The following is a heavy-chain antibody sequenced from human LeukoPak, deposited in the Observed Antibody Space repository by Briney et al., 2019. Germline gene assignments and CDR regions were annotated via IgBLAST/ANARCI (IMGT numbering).Heavy chain of an antibody. D-gene: IGHD6-6*01. CDR1: GFTFSSYS. CDR2: ISSSSSYI. V-gene: IGHV3-21*01. CDR3: ARTGQLGPYVDY. Sequence: GGSLRLSCAASGFTFSSYSMNWVRQAPGKGLEWVSSISSSSSYIYYADSVKGRFTISRDNAKNSLYLQMNSLRAEDTAVYYCARTGQLGPYVDYWGQGTLVTVSS. J-gene: IGHJ4*02.